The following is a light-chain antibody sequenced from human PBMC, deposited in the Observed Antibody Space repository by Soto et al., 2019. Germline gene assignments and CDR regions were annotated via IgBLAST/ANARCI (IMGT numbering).Light chain of an antibody. CDR1: QSVTTN. CDR3: QQYYSWPRGT. CDR2: GAS. Sequence: EVVMTQSPATLSVSPGERATLSCRASQSVTTNMAWYQQKPGQAPRLLIYGASTRVTGIPARFSGSGSGTEFTLTISSLQSEDFGVYYCQQYYSWPRGTFGQGTKVDIK. V-gene: IGKV3-15*01. J-gene: IGKJ1*01.